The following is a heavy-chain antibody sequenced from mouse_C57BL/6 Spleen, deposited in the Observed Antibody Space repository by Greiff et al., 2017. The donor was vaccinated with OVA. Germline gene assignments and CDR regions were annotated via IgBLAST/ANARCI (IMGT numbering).Heavy chain of an antibody. Sequence: VQLQQPGAELVKPGASVKMSCKASGYTFTSYWITWVKQRPGQGLEWIGDIYPGSGSTNYNEKFKSKATLTVDTSSSTAYMQLSSLTSEDSAVYYCARRGTTVVEGAWFAYWGQGALVTVSA. CDR1: GYTFTSYW. D-gene: IGHD1-1*01. CDR2: IYPGSGST. J-gene: IGHJ3*01. CDR3: ARRGTTVVEGAWFAY. V-gene: IGHV1-55*01.